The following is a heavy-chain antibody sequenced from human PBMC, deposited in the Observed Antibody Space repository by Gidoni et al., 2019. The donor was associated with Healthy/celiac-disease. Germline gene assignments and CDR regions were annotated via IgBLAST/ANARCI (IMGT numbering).Heavy chain of an antibody. V-gene: IGHV3-43*01. CDR3: AKDRIEMATTGGFDY. Sequence: EVQLVESGGVVVQPGGSLRLSCAASGFTFDDYTMHWVRQAPGKGLEWVSLISWDGGSTYYADSVKGRFTISRDNSKNSLYLQMNSLRTEDTALYYCAKDRIEMATTGGFDYWGQGTLVTVSS. CDR1: GFTFDDYT. CDR2: ISWDGGST. D-gene: IGHD1-1*01. J-gene: IGHJ4*02.